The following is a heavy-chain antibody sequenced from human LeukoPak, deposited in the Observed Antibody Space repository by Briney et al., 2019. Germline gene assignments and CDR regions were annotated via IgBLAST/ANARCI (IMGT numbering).Heavy chain of an antibody. V-gene: IGHV3-21*01. CDR3: ARDLPRIAATRNQSIDY. CDR2: ISSSSSYI. D-gene: IGHD6-13*01. CDR1: GFTFSSYS. Sequence: KPGGSLRLSCAASGFTFSSYSMNWVRQAPGKGLEWVSSISSSSSYIYYADSVKGRFTISRDNAKNSLYLQMNSLRAEDTAVYYCARDLPRIAATRNQSIDYWGQGTLVTVSS. J-gene: IGHJ4*02.